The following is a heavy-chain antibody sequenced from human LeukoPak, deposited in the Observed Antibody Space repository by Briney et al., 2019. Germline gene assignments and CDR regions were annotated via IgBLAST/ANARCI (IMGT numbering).Heavy chain of an antibody. CDR3: ANRERRTECYLDS. J-gene: IGHJ4*02. Sequence: GGSLRLSCAASGFTFSNYAMTWVRRAPGKGLEWVSSISTSAGSTYYADSVKGRFTVSRDNSKNTLYLQMSSLRADDTAVYYGANRERRTECYLDSWGQGNLVTVSS. D-gene: IGHD1-14*01. V-gene: IGHV3-23*01. CDR1: GFTFSNYA. CDR2: ISTSAGST.